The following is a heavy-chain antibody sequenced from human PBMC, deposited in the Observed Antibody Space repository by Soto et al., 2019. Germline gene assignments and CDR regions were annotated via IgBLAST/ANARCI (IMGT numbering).Heavy chain of an antibody. D-gene: IGHD1-1*01. CDR1: GGSFSSFG. CDR2: IIPVFGRQ. Sequence: SVKVSCKASGGSFSSFGISWVRQAPGQGLEWMGGIIPVFGRQNYAQRFRGRLTITADESTNTVYLELIDLRSEDTAVYYCARHGSAYNLWGQGNQVTVSS. V-gene: IGHV1-69*13. CDR3: ARHGSAYNL. J-gene: IGHJ4*02.